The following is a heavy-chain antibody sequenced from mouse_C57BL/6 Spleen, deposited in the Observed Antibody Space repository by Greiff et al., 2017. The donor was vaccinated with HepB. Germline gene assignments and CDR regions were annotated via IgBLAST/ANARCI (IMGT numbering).Heavy chain of an antibody. CDR3: ARNWVDY. Sequence: VQLKESGGDLVKPGGSLKLSCAASGFTFSSYGMSWVRQTPDKRLEWVATISSGGSYTYYPDSVKGRFTISRDNAKNTLYLQMSSLKSEDTAMYYCARNWVDYWGQGTTLTVSS. CDR1: GFTFSSYG. J-gene: IGHJ2*01. D-gene: IGHD4-1*01. V-gene: IGHV5-6*01. CDR2: ISSGGSYT.